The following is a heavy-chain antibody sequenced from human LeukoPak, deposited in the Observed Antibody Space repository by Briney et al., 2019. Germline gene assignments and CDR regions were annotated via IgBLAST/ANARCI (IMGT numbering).Heavy chain of an antibody. CDR3: ARASIVVPAAIFRLDY. CDR1: GYTFTSYY. D-gene: IGHD2-2*01. J-gene: IGHJ4*02. CDR2: INPSGGST. Sequence: ASVKVSCKASGYTFTSYYMHWVRQAPGQGLEWMGIINPSGGSTSYAQKFQGRVTMTRDTSTRTVYMELSSLRSEDTAVYYCARASIVVPAAIFRLDYWGQETLVTVSS. V-gene: IGHV1-46*01.